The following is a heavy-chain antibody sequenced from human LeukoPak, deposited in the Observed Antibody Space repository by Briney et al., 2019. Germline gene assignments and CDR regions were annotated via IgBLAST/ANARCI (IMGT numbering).Heavy chain of an antibody. Sequence: PSETLSLTCTVSGGSISTSSYYWGWIRQPPGKGLEWIGSISYSGRTYYNPSLKSRVTISVDTSKNQFSLKLSSVTAADTAVYYCARHRATAGMDVWGQGTTVTVSS. V-gene: IGHV4-39*01. D-gene: IGHD1-26*01. CDR3: ARHRATAGMDV. CDR2: ISYSGRT. CDR1: GGSISTSSYY. J-gene: IGHJ6*02.